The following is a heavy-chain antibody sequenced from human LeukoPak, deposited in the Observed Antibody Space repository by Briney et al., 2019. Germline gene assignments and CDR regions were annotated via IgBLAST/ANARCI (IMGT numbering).Heavy chain of an antibody. J-gene: IGHJ4*02. Sequence: GGSLRLSCAASGFTFSSYAMHWVRQAPGKGLEWVAVISYDGSNKYYADSVKGRFTISRDNSKNTLYLQMNSLRAEDTAVYYCARETAAGSEIFDYWGQGTLVTVSS. CDR1: GFTFSSYA. V-gene: IGHV3-30*04. CDR2: ISYDGSNK. CDR3: ARETAAGSEIFDY. D-gene: IGHD6-13*01.